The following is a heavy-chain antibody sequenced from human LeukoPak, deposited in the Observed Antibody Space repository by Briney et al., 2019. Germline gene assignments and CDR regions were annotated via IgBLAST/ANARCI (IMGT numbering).Heavy chain of an antibody. CDR2: INHSGST. V-gene: IGHV4-34*01. CDR1: GGSFRGYY. D-gene: IGHD2-2*01. CDR3: ARGGIVVVPAPFDY. Sequence: SETLSLTCAVYGGSFRGYYWSWIRQPPGKGLEWIGEINHSGSTNYNPSLKSRVTISVDTSKNQFSLKLSSVTAADTAVYYCARGGIVVVPAPFDYWGQGTLVTVSS. J-gene: IGHJ4*02.